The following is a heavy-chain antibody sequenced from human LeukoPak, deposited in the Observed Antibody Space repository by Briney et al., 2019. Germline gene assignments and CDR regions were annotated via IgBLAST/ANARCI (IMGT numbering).Heavy chain of an antibody. V-gene: IGHV3-30*03. CDR2: ISYDGSNK. J-gene: IGHJ1*01. Sequence: PGGSLRLSCEASGLTFGDYTMHWVRQAPGKGLEWMAVISYDGSNKYYADSVKGRFTISRDNSKNTLYLQMNSLRADDTAVYYCAIGGIVGAIEYFQHWGQGTLVTVSS. CDR1: GLTFGDYT. CDR3: AIGGIVGAIEYFQH. D-gene: IGHD1-26*01.